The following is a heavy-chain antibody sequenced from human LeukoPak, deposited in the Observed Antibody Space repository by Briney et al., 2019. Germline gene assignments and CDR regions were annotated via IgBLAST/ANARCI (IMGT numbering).Heavy chain of an antibody. CDR3: ARKVDFWSGYYWDYYYMDV. D-gene: IGHD3-3*01. J-gene: IGHJ6*03. CDR2: ISGSGGST. V-gene: IGHV3-23*01. Sequence: QPGGSLRLSCAASGFTFSSYAMSWVRQAPGKGLEWVSAISGSGGSTYYADSVKGRFTISRDNSKNTLYLQMNSLRAEDTAVYYCARKVDFWSGYYWDYYYMDVWGKGTTVTVSS. CDR1: GFTFSSYA.